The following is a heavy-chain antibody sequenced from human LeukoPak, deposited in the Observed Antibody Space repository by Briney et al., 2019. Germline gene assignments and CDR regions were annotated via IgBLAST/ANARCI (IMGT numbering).Heavy chain of an antibody. Sequence: SETLSLTCTVSGGSISSGDYYWSWIRQPPGKGLEWIGYIYYSGSTYYNPSLKSRVTISVDTSKNQFSLKLSSVTAADTAVYYCARGRGLEGEYSSSYSLAHYYFDYWGQGTLVTVSS. CDR1: GGSISSGDYY. CDR3: ARGRGLEGEYSSSYSLAHYYFDY. V-gene: IGHV4-30-4*01. D-gene: IGHD6-6*01. CDR2: IYYSGST. J-gene: IGHJ4*02.